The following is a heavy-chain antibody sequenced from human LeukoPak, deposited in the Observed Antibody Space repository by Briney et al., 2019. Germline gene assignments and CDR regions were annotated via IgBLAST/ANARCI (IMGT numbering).Heavy chain of an antibody. D-gene: IGHD6-19*01. Sequence: GSLILSFAAPGFTFITYAMSWVRPAPGKGLEWVSAIRGSGGGTYYADSVKGRLTISRDNSKNTLYLQMNSLRDEDTALYYCAKAGIGVVGYFDYWGQGTLVTVSS. CDR1: GFTFITYA. CDR2: IRGSGGGT. V-gene: IGHV3-23*01. J-gene: IGHJ4*02. CDR3: AKAGIGVVGYFDY.